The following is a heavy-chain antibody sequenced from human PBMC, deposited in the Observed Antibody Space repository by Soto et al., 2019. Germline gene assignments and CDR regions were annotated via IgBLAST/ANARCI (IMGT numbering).Heavy chain of an antibody. CDR2: ISSSSSII. J-gene: IGHJ4*02. CDR3: AREWEDGYSGYEFDY. D-gene: IGHD5-12*01. CDR1: GFTFSSYS. V-gene: IGHV3-48*02. Sequence: PGGSLRLSCAASGFTFSSYSMNWVRQAPGKGLEWVSYISSSSSIIYYADSVKGRFTISRDNAKNSLYLQMNSLRDEDTAVYYCAREWEDGYSGYEFDYWGQGTLVTVSS.